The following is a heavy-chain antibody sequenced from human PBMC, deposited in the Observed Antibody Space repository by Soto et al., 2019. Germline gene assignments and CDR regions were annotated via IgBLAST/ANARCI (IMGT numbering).Heavy chain of an antibody. CDR1: GFTFSSYW. CDR2: IKQDGSEK. Sequence: GGSLRLSCAASGFTFSSYWMSWVRQAPGKGLEWVANIKQDGSEKYYVDSVKGRFTISRDNAKNSLYLQMNSLRAEDTAVYDCARVGPQYYDFWSGYYYFDYWGQGTLVTVSS. CDR3: ARVGPQYYDFWSGYYYFDY. D-gene: IGHD3-3*01. J-gene: IGHJ4*02. V-gene: IGHV3-7*01.